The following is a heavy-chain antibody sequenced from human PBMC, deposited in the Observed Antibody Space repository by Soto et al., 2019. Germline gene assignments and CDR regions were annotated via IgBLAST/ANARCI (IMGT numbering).Heavy chain of an antibody. D-gene: IGHD2-15*01. Sequence: PSETLSLTCTVSGGSISSSSHYWNLIRQPPGKGLEWIGEINHSGSKKYNPSIKSRVTMSVDTSKNHFSLKMSSVTAADTAVYYCARGPRWHRYYFDYWGQGTLVTVSS. J-gene: IGHJ4*02. CDR2: INHSGSK. V-gene: IGHV4-39*07. CDR1: GGSISSSSHY. CDR3: ARGPRWHRYYFDY.